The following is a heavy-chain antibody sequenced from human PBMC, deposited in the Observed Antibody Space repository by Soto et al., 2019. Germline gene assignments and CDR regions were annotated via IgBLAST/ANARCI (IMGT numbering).Heavy chain of an antibody. CDR1: GGSISSSSYY. CDR2: IYYSGGT. J-gene: IGHJ6*03. V-gene: IGHV4-39*01. D-gene: IGHD1-26*01. Sequence: QLQLQESGPGLVKPSETLSLTCTVSGGSISSSSYYWGWIRQPPGKGLEWIGSIYYSGGTYYNPSLKSRVTISVDTSKNQFSLKLSSVTAADTAVYYCASPPTGGTGANYYYMDVWSKGTTVTVSS. CDR3: ASPPTGGTGANYYYMDV.